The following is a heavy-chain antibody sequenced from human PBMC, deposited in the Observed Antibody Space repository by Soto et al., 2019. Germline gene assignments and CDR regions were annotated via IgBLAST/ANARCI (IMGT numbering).Heavy chain of an antibody. D-gene: IGHD6-19*01. CDR1: GGSVNSPNW. CDR3: GRANSSGSPIDS. J-gene: IGHJ4*02. CDR2: MHHSGSS. Sequence: QVQLQQSGPGLVEPSGTLSLTCAVSGGSVNSPNWWNWVRQPPETGLEWIGEMHHSGSSNYNPSLKTRLTLSFDKSNNELSMNLNSVTAADTAIYYCGRANSSGSPIDSWGQGILVTVSS. V-gene: IGHV4-4*02.